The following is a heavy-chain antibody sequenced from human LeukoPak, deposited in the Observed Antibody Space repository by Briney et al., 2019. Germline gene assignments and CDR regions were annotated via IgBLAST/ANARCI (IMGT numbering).Heavy chain of an antibody. J-gene: IGHJ6*02. CDR3: ARDSFCSSTSCHRPPQAYYYYGMDV. Sequence: GASVKVSCKASGHTFTSYYLHWVRQAPGQGLEWMGIINPSGGSTNYAQKFQGRVTMTRDTSTSTVYMELSSLRSEDTAVYYCARDSFCSSTSCHRPPQAYYYYGMDVWGQGTTVTVSS. V-gene: IGHV1-46*01. CDR1: GHTFTSYY. CDR2: INPSGGST. D-gene: IGHD2-2*01.